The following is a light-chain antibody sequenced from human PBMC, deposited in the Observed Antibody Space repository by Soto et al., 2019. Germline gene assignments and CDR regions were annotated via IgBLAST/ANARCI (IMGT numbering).Light chain of an antibody. Sequence: SVLAHPPSSSGSPGQSVTISCTGTSSDVGGYNYVSWYQQHPGKAPKLMIYEVTKRPSGVPDRFSGSKSGNTASLTVSGLQAEDEADYFCCSHAGDNTYVFGTGTKVTVL. CDR3: CSHAGDNTYV. CDR2: EVT. V-gene: IGLV2-8*01. CDR1: SSDVGGYNY. J-gene: IGLJ1*01.